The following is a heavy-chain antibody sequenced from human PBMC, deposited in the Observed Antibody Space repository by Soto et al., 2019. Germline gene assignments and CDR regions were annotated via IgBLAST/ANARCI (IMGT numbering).Heavy chain of an antibody. V-gene: IGHV2-5*02. J-gene: IGHJ4*02. CDR3: AHGYWAASGTRYYIDY. D-gene: IGHD6-13*01. CDR2: IYWDDDK. CDR1: GFSFTTGSVG. Sequence: SGPTLVNPTQTLTLTCTFSGFSFTTGSVGVGWIRQPPGKALEFLALIYWDDDKRLSPSLKNRLTITKDTSKNQVVVTMTNMDPEDTGTYFCAHGYWAASGTRYYIDYWGQGTLVTVSS.